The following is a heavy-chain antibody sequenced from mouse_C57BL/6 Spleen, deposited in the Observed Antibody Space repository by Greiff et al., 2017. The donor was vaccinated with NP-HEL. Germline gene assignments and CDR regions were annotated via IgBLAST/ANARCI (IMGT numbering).Heavy chain of an antibody. D-gene: IGHD2-3*01. V-gene: IGHV1-18*01. Sequence: DVKLQESGPELVKPGASVKIPCKASGYTFTDYNMDWVKQSHGKSLEWIGDINPNNGGTIYNQKFKGKATLTVDKSSSTAYMELRSLTSEDTAVYYCARQPLYDGYPGYAMDYWGQGTSVTVSS. CDR3: ARQPLYDGYPGYAMDY. J-gene: IGHJ4*01. CDR2: INPNNGGT. CDR1: GYTFTDYN.